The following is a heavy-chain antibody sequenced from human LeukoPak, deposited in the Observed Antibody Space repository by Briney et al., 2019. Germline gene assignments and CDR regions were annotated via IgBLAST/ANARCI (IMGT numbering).Heavy chain of an antibody. D-gene: IGHD2-2*02. V-gene: IGHV3-53*01. CDR2: IYSGGST. Sequence: PGGSLRLSCAASGFTVSSNYMSWVRQAPGKGLEWVSVIYSGGSTYYADSVKGRFTISRDNAKNSLYLQMNSLRAEDTALYYCATGYCSSTSCYTPLDYWGQGTLVTVSS. CDR1: GFTVSSNY. CDR3: ATGYCSSTSCYTPLDY. J-gene: IGHJ4*02.